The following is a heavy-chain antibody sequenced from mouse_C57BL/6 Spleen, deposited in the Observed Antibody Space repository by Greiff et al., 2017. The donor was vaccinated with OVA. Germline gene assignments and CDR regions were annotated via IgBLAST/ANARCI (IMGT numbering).Heavy chain of an antibody. D-gene: IGHD1-1*01. Sequence: QVQLKQPGAELVKPGASVKLSCKASGYTFTSYWMQWVKQRPGQGLEWIGEIDPSDSYTNYNQKFKGKATLTVDTSSSTAYMQLSSLTSEDSAVYYCAREAFTTVRLGYFDVWGTGTTVTVSS. CDR1: GYTFTSYW. V-gene: IGHV1-50*01. CDR2: IDPSDSYT. J-gene: IGHJ1*03. CDR3: AREAFTTVRLGYFDV.